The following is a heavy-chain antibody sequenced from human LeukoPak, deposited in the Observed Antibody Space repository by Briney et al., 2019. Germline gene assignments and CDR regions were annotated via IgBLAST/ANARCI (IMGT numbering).Heavy chain of an antibody. J-gene: IGHJ6*02. Sequence: PGGSLRLSCAASGFTVSSNYMSWVRQAPGKGLEWVSVIYSGGSTYYADSVKGRFTISRDNSKNTLYLQMNSLRSEDTAVYYCARAEHYCSSTSCYYCYGMDVWGQGTTVTVSS. V-gene: IGHV3-53*05. CDR3: ARAEHYCSSTSCYYCYGMDV. CDR1: GFTVSSNY. D-gene: IGHD2-2*01. CDR2: IYSGGST.